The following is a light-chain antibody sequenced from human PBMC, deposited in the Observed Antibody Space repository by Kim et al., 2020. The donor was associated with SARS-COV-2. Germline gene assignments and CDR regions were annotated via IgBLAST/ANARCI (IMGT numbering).Light chain of an antibody. CDR2: QDS. Sequence: VSPGQTASITCSGDKLGDKYACWYQQKPGQSPVLVIYQDSKRPSGIPERFSGSNSGNTATLTISGTQAMDEADYYCQARDSSAVVFGGGTQLTVL. CDR3: QARDSSAVV. CDR1: KLGDKY. J-gene: IGLJ2*01. V-gene: IGLV3-1*01.